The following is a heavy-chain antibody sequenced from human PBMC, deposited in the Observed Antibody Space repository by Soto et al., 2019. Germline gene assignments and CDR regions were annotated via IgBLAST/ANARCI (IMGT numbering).Heavy chain of an antibody. V-gene: IGHV4-39*01. CDR3: ARLLAGWNGPDY. CDR1: GGSISSSSYY. CDR2: IFYSGNT. D-gene: IGHD1-1*01. Sequence: QLQMQESGPGLVKPSETVSLTCTVSGGSISSSSYYWGWIRQPPGKGLEWIGSIFYSGNTYYTPSLRSRVTISVDTSKNQFSLKLSSVTAADTAVYYCARLLAGWNGPDYWGQGTLVTVSS. J-gene: IGHJ4*02.